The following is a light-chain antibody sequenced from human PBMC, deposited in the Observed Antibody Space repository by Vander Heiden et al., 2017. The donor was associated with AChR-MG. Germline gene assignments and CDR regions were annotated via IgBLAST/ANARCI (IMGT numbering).Light chain of an antibody. V-gene: IGKV3-15*01. J-gene: IGKJ4*01. CDR1: QSIRTN. Sequence: EIVMTQSPATLSVSPGERATLSCRASQSIRTNLAWYQQKPGQAPRLLIYDASDRATGIPARFSGSGSGTEFTLTISGLQYEDFAVYYCQQYDDWPPLTFGKGTKVDIK. CDR2: DAS. CDR3: QQYDDWPPLT.